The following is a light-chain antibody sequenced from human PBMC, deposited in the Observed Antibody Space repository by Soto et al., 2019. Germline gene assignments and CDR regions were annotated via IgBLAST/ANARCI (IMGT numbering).Light chain of an antibody. V-gene: IGLV1-40*01. CDR3: QSYDNTLRGCV. J-gene: IGLJ1*01. CDR1: SSNIGADYE. CDR2: GNT. Sequence: QSVLTQPPSVSGAPGQRVIISCTGGSSNIGADYEVHWYQQLPGTAPKLLIYGNTNRPSGVPDRFSGSKSGSSASLAITELQAGDEANYYCQSYDNTLRGCVFVTGTKVTVL.